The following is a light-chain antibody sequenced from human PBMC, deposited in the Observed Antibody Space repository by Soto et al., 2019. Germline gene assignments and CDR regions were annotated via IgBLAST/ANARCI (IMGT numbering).Light chain of an antibody. Sequence: VMTQSPATLSVSPGERATLSCWASETVATNLAWYQQKPGQAPRLLISGASTRAAGISDRFRGSGSGTEFTLTISSLQPEDFGTYYCQQTYDSLVSFGGGTKVDLK. CDR1: ETVATN. CDR3: QQTYDSLVS. V-gene: IGKV3-15*01. J-gene: IGKJ4*01. CDR2: GAS.